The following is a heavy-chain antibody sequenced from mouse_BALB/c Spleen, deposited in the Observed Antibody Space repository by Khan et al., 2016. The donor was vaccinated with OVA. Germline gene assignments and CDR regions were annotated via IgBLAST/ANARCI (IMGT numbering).Heavy chain of an antibody. D-gene: IGHD2-4*01. CDR1: GYSITSEYA. J-gene: IGHJ3*01. CDR3: ARKDYYDYDPFPD. Sequence: EVQLQESGPGLVKPSQSLSLTCTVTGYSITSEYAWNWIRQFPGNKLEWMGYINYSGNTRFNPSLKSRASITRDTSKNQFFLLLNSVTTEDTATYYCARKDYYDYDPFPDWGQGTMVTVSA. V-gene: IGHV3-2*02. CDR2: INYSGNT.